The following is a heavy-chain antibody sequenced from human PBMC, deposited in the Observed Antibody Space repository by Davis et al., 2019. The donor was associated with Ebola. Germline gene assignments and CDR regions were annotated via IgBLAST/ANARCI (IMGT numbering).Heavy chain of an antibody. CDR1: TFTFSTYS. J-gene: IGHJ2*01. Sequence: GESLKISCAVSTFTFSTYSMNWVRQAPGKGLEWVSYISDSSTTIYYADSVKGRFTISRDNAKNSLYLQMNSLRDEDTAVYYCARDGGTTEWYFDLWGRGTLVTVSS. V-gene: IGHV3-48*02. CDR3: ARDGGTTEWYFDL. D-gene: IGHD1-7*01. CDR2: ISDSSTTI.